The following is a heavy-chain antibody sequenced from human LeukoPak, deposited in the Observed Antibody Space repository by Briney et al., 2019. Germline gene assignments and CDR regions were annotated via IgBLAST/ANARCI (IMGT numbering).Heavy chain of an antibody. CDR1: GYSFTKYW. CDR2: IYPGYSDA. CDR3: ARGIRLVRGVITPNFDY. Sequence: GESLKISCEGSGYSFTKYWIAWVRQMPGKGLEWMGIIYPGYSDATYSPSFQGQVTISTDKSIGTAYLQWSSLKASDTAMYYCARGIRLVRGVITPNFDYWGQGTLVTVSS. V-gene: IGHV5-51*01. J-gene: IGHJ4*02. D-gene: IGHD3-10*01.